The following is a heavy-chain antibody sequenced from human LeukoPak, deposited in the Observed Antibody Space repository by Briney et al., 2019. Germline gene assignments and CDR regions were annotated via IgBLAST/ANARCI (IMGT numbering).Heavy chain of an antibody. CDR2: IYYSGST. CDR1: GGSISSGGYS. CDR3: ARVGSTYYDILTGSRGDY. D-gene: IGHD3-9*01. Sequence: KASETLSLTCAVSGGSISSGGYSWSWIRQPPGKGLEWIGYIYYSGSTYYNPSLKSRVTISVDTSKNQFSLKLSSVTAADTAVYYCARVGSTYYDILTGSRGDYWGQGTLVTVSS. V-gene: IGHV4-30-4*07. J-gene: IGHJ4*02.